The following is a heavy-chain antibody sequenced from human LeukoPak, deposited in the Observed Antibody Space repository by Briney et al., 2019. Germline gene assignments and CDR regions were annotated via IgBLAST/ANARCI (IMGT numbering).Heavy chain of an antibody. CDR2: ISGSGGST. CDR1: GFTFSSYA. D-gene: IGHD2-15*01. V-gene: IGHV3-23*01. Sequence: GGSLRLSCAASGFTFSSYAMSWVRQAPGKGLEWVSAISGSGGSTYYADSVEGRFTISRDNSKNTLYPQMNSLRAEDTAVYYCAKDIAVGYCSGGSCYSGSYFDYWGQGTLVTVSS. J-gene: IGHJ4*02. CDR3: AKDIAVGYCSGGSCYSGSYFDY.